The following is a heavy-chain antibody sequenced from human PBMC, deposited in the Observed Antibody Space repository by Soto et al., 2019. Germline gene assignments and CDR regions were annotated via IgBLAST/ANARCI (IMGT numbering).Heavy chain of an antibody. CDR3: AKDEPVVPEGDDY. J-gene: IGHJ4*02. Sequence: QAVGSLRLSCAASGFTFSSYAMSWVRQAPGKGLEWVSAISGSGGSTYYADSVKGRFTISRDNSKNTLYLQMNSLRAEDAAVYYCAKDEPVVPEGDDYWGQGTLVTVSS. D-gene: IGHD2-2*01. V-gene: IGHV3-23*01. CDR1: GFTFSSYA. CDR2: ISGSGGST.